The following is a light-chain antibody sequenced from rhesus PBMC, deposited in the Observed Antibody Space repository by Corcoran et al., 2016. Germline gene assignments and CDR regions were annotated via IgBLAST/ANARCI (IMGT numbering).Light chain of an antibody. J-gene: IGKJ2*01. V-gene: IGKV1S16*01. CDR3: QQHNNFPPS. CDR1: QGISNS. Sequence: DIHMTQSPSSLSASVGDTVTITCRASQGISNSLAWYQQKPGKAPKPLISYASRLATGVPSRFSGSGSGTDFTLTISSLRPEDFATYYCQQHNNFPPSCGQGTKVESK. CDR2: YAS.